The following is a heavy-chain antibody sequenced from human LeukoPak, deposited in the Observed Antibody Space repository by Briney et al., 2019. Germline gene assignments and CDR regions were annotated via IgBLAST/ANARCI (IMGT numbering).Heavy chain of an antibody. V-gene: IGHV4-4*02. J-gene: IGHJ3*02. CDR2: IYHSGST. D-gene: IGHD3-22*01. CDR3: ARDDSSGSLAFDI. CDR1: GGSISSSSW. Sequence: SETLSLTCAVPGGSISSSSWWSWVRQPPGKGLEWIGEIYHSGSTNYNPSLKSRVTISVDTSKNQFSLKLSSVTAADTAVYYCARDDSSGSLAFDIWGQGTMVTVSS.